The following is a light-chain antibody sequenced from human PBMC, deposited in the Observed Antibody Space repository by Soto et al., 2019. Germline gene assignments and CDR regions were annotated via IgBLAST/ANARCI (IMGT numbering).Light chain of an antibody. CDR3: QQYNNWPQT. J-gene: IGKJ1*01. CDR2: GAS. CDR1: QSVSSY. V-gene: IGKV3-11*01. Sequence: EIVLTQSPATLSLSPGERATLSCRASQSVSSYLAWYQQKPGQAPRLLIYGASNRATGIPDRFSGSGSGTDFTLTISRLEPEDFAVYYCQQYNNWPQTFGQGTKVDIK.